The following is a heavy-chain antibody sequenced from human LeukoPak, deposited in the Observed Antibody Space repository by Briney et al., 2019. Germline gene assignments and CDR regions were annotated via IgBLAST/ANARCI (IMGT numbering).Heavy chain of an antibody. V-gene: IGHV3-11*04. D-gene: IGHD6-13*01. J-gene: IGHJ4*02. CDR2: ISSSGSTI. Sequence: GGSLRLSCAASGFTFSYFYMSWIRQAPGKGLEWVSYISSSGSTIFYADSVKGRFTISRDNSKNTLYLQMNSLRAEDTAVYYCATGSSWYLDYFDYWGQGTLVTVSS. CDR3: ATGSSWYLDYFDY. CDR1: GFTFSYFY.